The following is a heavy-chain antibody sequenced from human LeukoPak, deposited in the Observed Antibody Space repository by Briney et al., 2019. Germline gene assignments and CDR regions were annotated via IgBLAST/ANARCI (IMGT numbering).Heavy chain of an antibody. D-gene: IGHD5-18*01. Sequence: SDTPSLTCTVTGGSISSYYWSWIRQPPGKGLESIGYIYYSGSTNYNPSLKSRVTISVDTSKIQFSLKLSSVTAEDTAVYYCARAGTAMVLDYFDYWGQGTLVTDSS. CDR3: ARAGTAMVLDYFDY. J-gene: IGHJ4*02. CDR1: GGSISSYY. V-gene: IGHV4-59*07. CDR2: IYYSGST.